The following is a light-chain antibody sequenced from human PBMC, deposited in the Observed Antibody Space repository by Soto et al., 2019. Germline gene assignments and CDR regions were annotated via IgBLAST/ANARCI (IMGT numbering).Light chain of an antibody. J-gene: IGKJ1*01. CDR2: DPS. Sequence: DIQMTQSPSTLSASVGDRITITCRASQTISFSLAWYQQKPGKAPKLLIYDPSTLRSGVPSRFSGSESGTEFILTISGLQPFDFATYYCQQYHGYPLTFGQGTKREI. V-gene: IGKV1-5*01. CDR3: QQYHGYPLT. CDR1: QTISFS.